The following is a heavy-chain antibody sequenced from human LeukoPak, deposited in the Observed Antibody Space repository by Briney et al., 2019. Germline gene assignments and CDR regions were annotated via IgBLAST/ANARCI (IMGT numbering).Heavy chain of an antibody. CDR2: NSAYNGNT. J-gene: IGHJ4*02. D-gene: IGHD2-2*01. CDR3: ARPQYCSSTSCYYYFDY. CDR1: GYTFTSYG. V-gene: IGHV1-18*01. Sequence: ASVKVSCKASGYTFTSYGISWVRQAPGQGLEWMGWNSAYNGNTNYAQKLQGRVTMTTDTSTSTAYMELRSLRSDDTAVYYCARPQYCSSTSCYYYFDYWGQGTLVTVSS.